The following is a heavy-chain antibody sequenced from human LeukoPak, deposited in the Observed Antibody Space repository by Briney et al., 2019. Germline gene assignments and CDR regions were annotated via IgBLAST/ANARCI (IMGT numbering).Heavy chain of an antibody. CDR2: FFYSGST. CDR3: ARIWLHPDWNFDL. Sequence: SETLSLTCTVSGGSFSSYQWSWIRQPPGKGLEWIGYFFYSGSTNYNPSLRSRVTISVDTSKKQLSLKLSSVTAADTAVYYCARIWLHPDWNFDLWGRGTLVTVSS. V-gene: IGHV4-59*01. J-gene: IGHJ2*01. D-gene: IGHD1-14*01. CDR1: GGSFSSYQ.